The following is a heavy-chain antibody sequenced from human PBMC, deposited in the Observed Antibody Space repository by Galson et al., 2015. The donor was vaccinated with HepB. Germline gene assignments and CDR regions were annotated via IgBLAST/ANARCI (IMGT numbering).Heavy chain of an antibody. D-gene: IGHD3-22*01. J-gene: IGHJ4*02. Sequence: SLRLSCAASGFTVSSNYMSWVRQAPGKGLEWVSVIYSGGSTYYADSVKGRFTIYRDNSKNTLYLQMNSLRAEDTAVYYCARATRSGYYYDWGQGTLVTVSS. CDR1: GFTVSSNY. V-gene: IGHV3-66*01. CDR2: IYSGGST. CDR3: ARATRSGYYYD.